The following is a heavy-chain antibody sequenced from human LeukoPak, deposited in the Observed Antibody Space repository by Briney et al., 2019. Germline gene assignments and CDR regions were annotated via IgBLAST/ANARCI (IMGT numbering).Heavy chain of an antibody. D-gene: IGHD3-3*01. CDR2: IKQDGSEK. J-gene: IGHJ3*02. CDR3: GVAVLWYYDFWSDSYDSFDI. Sequence: GGSLRLSCAASGFTFSSYWMTWVRQAPGKGLEWVANIKQDGSEKYYVDSVKGRFIISRDNAKNSVYLQMHRLRAEDTAVYYCGVAVLWYYDFWSDSYDSFDIWGHGTLVTVSS. CDR1: GFTFSSYW. V-gene: IGHV3-7*01.